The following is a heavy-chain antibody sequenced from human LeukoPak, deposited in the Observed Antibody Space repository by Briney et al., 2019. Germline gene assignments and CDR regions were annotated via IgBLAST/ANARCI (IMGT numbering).Heavy chain of an antibody. J-gene: IGHJ4*02. D-gene: IGHD1-1*01. Sequence: PGGSLRLSCAASGFTFSNAWMSWVRAAPGKGLEWVGRIKSKTDGGTTDYAAPVKGRFTISRDDSKNTLYLQMNSLKTEDTAVYYCTTDISTTGTARFDYWGQGTLVTVSS. CDR2: IKSKTDGGTT. V-gene: IGHV3-15*01. CDR3: TTDISTTGTARFDY. CDR1: GFTFSNAW.